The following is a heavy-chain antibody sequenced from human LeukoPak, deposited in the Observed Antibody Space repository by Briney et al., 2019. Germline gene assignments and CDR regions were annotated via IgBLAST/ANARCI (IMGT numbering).Heavy chain of an antibody. Sequence: PSETLSLTCTVSGGSISSYYWSWIRQPPGKGLEWIGHIYYSGSTNYNPSLKSRVTISVDTSKNQFSLKLSSVTAADTAVYYCARHAIGYCSSTSCYPLTPHYYYYMDVWGKGTTVTVSS. CDR2: IYYSGST. D-gene: IGHD2-2*01. V-gene: IGHV4-59*08. CDR3: ARHAIGYCSSTSCYPLTPHYYYYMDV. J-gene: IGHJ6*03. CDR1: GGSISSYY.